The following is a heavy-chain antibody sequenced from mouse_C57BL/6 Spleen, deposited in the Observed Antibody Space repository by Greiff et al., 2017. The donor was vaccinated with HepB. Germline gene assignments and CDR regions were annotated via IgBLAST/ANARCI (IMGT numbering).Heavy chain of an antibody. CDR2: INPDSSTI. Sequence: EASGVDFSRYWMSWVRRAPGKGLEWIGEINPDSSTINYAPSLKDKFIISRDNAKNTLYLQMSKVRSEDTALYYCARSYDGYSWYFDVWGTGTTVTVSS. J-gene: IGHJ1*03. CDR3: ARSYDGYSWYFDV. CDR1: GVDFSRYW. V-gene: IGHV4-1*01. D-gene: IGHD2-3*01.